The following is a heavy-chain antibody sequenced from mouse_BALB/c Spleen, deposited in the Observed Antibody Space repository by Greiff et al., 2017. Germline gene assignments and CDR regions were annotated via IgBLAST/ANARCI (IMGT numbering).Heavy chain of an antibody. CDR3: NAWATRGDY. J-gene: IGHJ2*01. CDR2: IDPENGDT. V-gene: IGHV14-4*02. CDR1: GFNIKDYY. Sequence: VHVKQSGAELVRSGASVKLSCTASGFNIKDYYMHWVKQRPEQGLEWIGWIDPENGDTEYAPKFQGKATMTADTSSNTAYLQLSSLTSEDTAVYYCNAWATRGDYWGQGTTLTVSS.